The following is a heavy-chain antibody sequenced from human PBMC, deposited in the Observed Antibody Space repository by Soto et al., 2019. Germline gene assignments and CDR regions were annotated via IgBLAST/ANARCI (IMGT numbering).Heavy chain of an antibody. Sequence: QVQLVESGGGVGQPGTSLRLSCAASGLTFNTYAMNWIRLAPGKGLEWVAVIKKDGGIKDYADSVKGRFTISRDNSKNTVYLQMNSLRGEDTGVYYCASGRGYCSESSCSYFDYFQPWGQGALVIVSS. J-gene: IGHJ1*01. V-gene: IGHV3-30*03. CDR3: ASGRGYCSESSCSYFDYFQP. D-gene: IGHD2-2*01. CDR1: GLTFNTYA. CDR2: IKKDGGIK.